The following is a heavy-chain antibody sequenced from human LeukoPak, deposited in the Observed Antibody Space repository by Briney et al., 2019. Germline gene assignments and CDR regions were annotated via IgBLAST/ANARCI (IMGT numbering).Heavy chain of an antibody. CDR2: INPNSGGT. CDR3: ARNGYYYDSSGYSAVDY. CDR1: GYTFTGYY. Sequence: ASVKLSCKASGYTFTGYYMHWVRQAPGQGLEWMGRINPNSGGTNYAQKFKGRVTMTRDTYISTAYMELSRLRSDDTAVYYCARNGYYYDSSGYSAVDYWGQGTLVTVSS. V-gene: IGHV1-2*06. D-gene: IGHD3-22*01. J-gene: IGHJ4*02.